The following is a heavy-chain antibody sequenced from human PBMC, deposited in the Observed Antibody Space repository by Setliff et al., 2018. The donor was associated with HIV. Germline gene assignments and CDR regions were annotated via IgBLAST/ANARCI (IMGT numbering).Heavy chain of an antibody. V-gene: IGHV4-61*02. D-gene: IGHD3-10*01. CDR3: ARDRRGSGSFFPSWFDP. CDR2: IYTSGST. J-gene: IGHJ5*02. Sequence: PSETLSLTCTVSGASINSGTYYWTWIRQPAGKGLQWIGRIYTSGSTYYSPSLKSRVTISIDTSTNQFSLKLTSVTAADTAVYYCARDRRGSGSFFPSWFDPWGQGTLVTVSS. CDR1: GASINSGTYY.